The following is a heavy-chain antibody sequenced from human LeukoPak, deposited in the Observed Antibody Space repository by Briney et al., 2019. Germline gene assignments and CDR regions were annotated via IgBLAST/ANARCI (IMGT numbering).Heavy chain of an antibody. CDR3: ATISAQTFDI. J-gene: IGHJ3*02. V-gene: IGHV3-7*01. CDR2: IKPEGIDK. CDR1: GFTFRSHW. Sequence: PGGSLRLSCVGSGFTFRSHWVNWVRQSPGKGLEWVANIKPEGIDKYYVDSARGRFTVSRDNAKNSAFLQMNSLRAEDTAIYYCATISAQTFDIWGQGTLVSVSS. D-gene: IGHD5-24*01.